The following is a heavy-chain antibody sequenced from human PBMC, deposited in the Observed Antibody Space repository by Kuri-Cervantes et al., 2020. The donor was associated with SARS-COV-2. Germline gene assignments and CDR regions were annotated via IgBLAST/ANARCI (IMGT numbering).Heavy chain of an antibody. D-gene: IGHD7-27*01. Sequence: SVKVSCKASGDSFSSYSFNWVRQAPGQGLEWMGGIIPIFGTANYAQKFQGRVTITADESTSTAYMELSSLRSEDTAVYYCARANWGSERDYYYYMDVWGKGTTVTVSS. J-gene: IGHJ6*03. CDR2: IIPIFGTA. CDR1: GDSFSSYS. CDR3: ARANWGSERDYYYYMDV. V-gene: IGHV1-69*13.